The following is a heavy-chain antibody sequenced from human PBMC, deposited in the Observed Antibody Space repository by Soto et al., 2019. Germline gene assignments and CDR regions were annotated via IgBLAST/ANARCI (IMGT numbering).Heavy chain of an antibody. Sequence: ASVKVSCKASGYTVTSYGISWVRQAPGQGLEWMGWISAYNGNTNYAQKLQGRVTMTTDTSTSTAYMELRSLRSDDTAVYYCARGPYYYDSSGYSVYWGQGTLVTVSS. J-gene: IGHJ4*02. CDR2: ISAYNGNT. CDR3: ARGPYYYDSSGYSVY. V-gene: IGHV1-18*01. CDR1: GYTVTSYG. D-gene: IGHD3-22*01.